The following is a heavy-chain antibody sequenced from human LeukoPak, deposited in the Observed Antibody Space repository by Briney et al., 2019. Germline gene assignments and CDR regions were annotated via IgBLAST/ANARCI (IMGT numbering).Heavy chain of an antibody. CDR1: GFTFNTYA. J-gene: IGHJ4*02. D-gene: IGHD3-16*01. CDR3: ARSWGVGGTNEIDY. V-gene: IGHV3-64*01. Sequence: GGSLRLSCAASGFTFNTYAMHWVRQAPGKGLEYVSGISSNGDTTDYAKSVKGRFSISRDNSKNSLYLQMGSLTADDMAVYYCARSWGVGGTNEIDYWGQGALVTVSS. CDR2: ISSNGDTT.